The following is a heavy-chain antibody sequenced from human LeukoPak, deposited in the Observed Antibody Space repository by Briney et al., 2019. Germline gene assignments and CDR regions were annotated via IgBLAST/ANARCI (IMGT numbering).Heavy chain of an antibody. CDR3: ARDASAWSRDY. V-gene: IGHV3-21*01. CDR1: GFAFNSYS. J-gene: IGHJ4*02. D-gene: IGHD3-16*01. Sequence: GGSLRLYCAASGFAFNSYSMTWVRQAPGKGLEWVSSISSSIYYADSVKGRFTISRDNAKNSLYLQMNSLRAEDTAVYYCARDASAWSRDYWGLGTLVTVSS. CDR2: ISSSI.